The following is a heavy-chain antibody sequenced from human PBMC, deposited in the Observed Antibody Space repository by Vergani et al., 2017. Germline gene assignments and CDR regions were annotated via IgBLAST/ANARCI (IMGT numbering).Heavy chain of an antibody. CDR3: ARDDFWSGYSGGWFDP. V-gene: IGHV3-30*03. CDR1: GFTFSSYG. CDR2: ISYDGSNK. D-gene: IGHD3-3*01. Sequence: QVQLVESGGGVVQPGRSLRLSCAASGFTFSSYGMHWVRQAPGKGLEWVAVISYDGSNKYYADSVKGRFTISRDNSKNTLYLQMNSLRAEDTAVYYCARDDFWSGYSGGWFDPWGQGTLVTVSS. J-gene: IGHJ5*02.